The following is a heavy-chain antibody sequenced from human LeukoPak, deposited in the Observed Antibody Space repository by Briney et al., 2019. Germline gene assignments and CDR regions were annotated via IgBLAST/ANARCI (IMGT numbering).Heavy chain of an antibody. Sequence: GGSLRLSCAASGFTFNSYAMSWVRQAPGQGLEGVSGISGSGGDTYYAGSVKGRFTISRDNSKNALYLQMNSLRADDTAVYYCAKGHLSILFPFDSWGQGTLVTVSS. CDR1: GFTFNSYA. D-gene: IGHD2-21*01. J-gene: IGHJ4*02. CDR2: ISGSGGDT. V-gene: IGHV3-23*01. CDR3: AKGHLSILFPFDS.